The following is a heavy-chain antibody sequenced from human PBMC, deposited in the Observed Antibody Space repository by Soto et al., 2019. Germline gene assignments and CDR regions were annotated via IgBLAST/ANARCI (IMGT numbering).Heavy chain of an antibody. CDR2: IYYSVST. V-gene: IGHV4-59*01. Sequence: SETLSLTCPVSGGSISSYYWSWIRQPPGKGLEWIGYIYYSVSTNYNPSLKSRVTISVDTSKNQFSLKLSSVTAADTAVYYCARRAVADYYDSSSYNWFDPWGQGTLVTVSS. J-gene: IGHJ5*02. D-gene: IGHD3-22*01. CDR1: GGSISSYY. CDR3: ARRAVADYYDSSSYNWFDP.